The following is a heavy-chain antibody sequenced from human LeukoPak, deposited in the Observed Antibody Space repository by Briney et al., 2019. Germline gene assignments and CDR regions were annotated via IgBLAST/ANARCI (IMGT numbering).Heavy chain of an antibody. Sequence: PGGSLRLSCVASGFTFSNYGMHWVRQAPGKGLEWVAVISYDGSNKYYADSVKGRFTISRDNSKNTLYLQMNSLRAEDTAVYYCAKVMGFGELLSADFDYWGQGTLVTVSS. V-gene: IGHV3-30*18. CDR2: ISYDGSNK. D-gene: IGHD3-10*01. CDR3: AKVMGFGELLSADFDY. J-gene: IGHJ4*02. CDR1: GFTFSNYG.